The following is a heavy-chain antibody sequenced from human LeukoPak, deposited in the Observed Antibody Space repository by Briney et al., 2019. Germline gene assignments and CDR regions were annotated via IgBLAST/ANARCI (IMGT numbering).Heavy chain of an antibody. V-gene: IGHV3-23*01. CDR2: INTGDIT. Sequence: GGSLRLSCAASGFTFDYSAMTWVRQAPEKGLEWVSTINTGDITFYANSVKGRFTISRDNSKNALFLQMNSLRAEDTAIYYCGRGGFTCYDDWGQGTLVTVSS. J-gene: IGHJ4*02. CDR3: GRGGFTCYDD. D-gene: IGHD3-22*01. CDR1: GFTFDYSA.